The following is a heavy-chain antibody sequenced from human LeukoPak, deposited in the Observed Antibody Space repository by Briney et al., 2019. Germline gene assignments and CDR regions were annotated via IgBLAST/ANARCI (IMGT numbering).Heavy chain of an antibody. CDR2: ISAYNGNT. V-gene: IGHV1-18*01. CDR1: GYTFTSYG. Sequence: ASVKVSCKASGYTFTSYGISWVRQAPGQGLEWMGWISAYNGNTNYAQKLQGRVTMTTDTSTSTAYMELRSLRSDDTAVYYCARNPRTPGKLAPDKLNWFDPWGQGTLVTVSS. CDR3: ARNPRTPGKLAPDKLNWFDP. D-gene: IGHD1-1*01. J-gene: IGHJ5*02.